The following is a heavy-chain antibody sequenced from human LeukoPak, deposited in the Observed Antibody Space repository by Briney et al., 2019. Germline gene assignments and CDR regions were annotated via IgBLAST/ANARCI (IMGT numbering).Heavy chain of an antibody. CDR3: ANGYSSGWYVDYGMDV. J-gene: IGHJ6*02. D-gene: IGHD6-19*01. CDR2: ISGSGGST. V-gene: IGHV3-23*01. CDR1: GFTFSSYA. Sequence: PGGSLRLSCEASGFTFSSYAMSWVRQAPGKGLEWVSAISGSGGSTYYADSVKGRFTISRDNSKNTLYLQMNSLRAEDTAVYYCANGYSSGWYVDYGMDVWGQGTTVTVSS.